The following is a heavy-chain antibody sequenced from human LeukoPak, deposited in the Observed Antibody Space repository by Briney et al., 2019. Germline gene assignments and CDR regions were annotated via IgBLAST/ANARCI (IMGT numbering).Heavy chain of an antibody. D-gene: IGHD3-10*01. CDR2: INSDGRST. J-gene: IGHJ4*02. CDR1: GFTFSGHW. Sequence: PGGSLRLSCAASGFTFSGHWMHWVRQAPGKGLVWVSRINSDGRSTTYADSVRGRFTISRDNSKNTLYLQMKALRDEDTATYYCAKRGPIYSSTPGNYFDYWGQGTLVTVSS. V-gene: IGHV3-74*01. CDR3: AKRGPIYSSTPGNYFDY.